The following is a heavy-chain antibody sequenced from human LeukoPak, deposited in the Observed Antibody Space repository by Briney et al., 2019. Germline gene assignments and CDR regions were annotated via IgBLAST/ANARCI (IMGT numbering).Heavy chain of an antibody. J-gene: IGHJ3*02. D-gene: IGHD3-16*01. Sequence: PGGSLRLSCSASGFTFSRYSMHWVRQAPGKGLEYVSGINNNGGSTYYSDSVKARLTISRDNSKNTLFLQMTSLKTEDTAVFFCVKTIMIFGGVIRTDAFDIWGQGTMVTVSS. CDR1: GFTFSRYS. V-gene: IGHV3-64D*06. CDR3: VKTIMIFGGVIRTDAFDI. CDR2: INNNGGST.